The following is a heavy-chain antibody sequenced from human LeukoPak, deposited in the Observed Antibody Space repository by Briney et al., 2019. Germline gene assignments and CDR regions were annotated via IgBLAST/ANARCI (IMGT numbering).Heavy chain of an antibody. Sequence: GGTLRLSCAASGFTFSSYAMSWVRQAPGKGLEWVSAISCSGGSTYYADSVKGRFTISRDNSKNTLYLQMNSLRAEDTAVYDCAKDAIYYYDRDYYYYMDVWGKGTTVTVSS. J-gene: IGHJ6*03. CDR3: AKDAIYYYDRDYYYYMDV. CDR1: GFTFSSYA. CDR2: ISCSGGST. D-gene: IGHD3-22*01. V-gene: IGHV3-23*01.